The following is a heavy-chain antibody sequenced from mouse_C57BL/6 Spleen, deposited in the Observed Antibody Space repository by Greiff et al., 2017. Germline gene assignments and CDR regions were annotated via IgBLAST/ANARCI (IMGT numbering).Heavy chain of an antibody. Sequence: VQLKQSGTVLARPGASVKMSCKTSGYTFTSYWMHWVKQRPGQGLEWIGAIYPGNSDTSYNQKFKGKAKLTAVTSASTAYMELSSLTNEDSAVYYCTRANYYGSRPYYAMDYWGQGTSVTVSS. V-gene: IGHV1-5*01. CDR3: TRANYYGSRPYYAMDY. J-gene: IGHJ4*01. CDR2: IYPGNSDT. D-gene: IGHD1-1*01. CDR1: GYTFTSYW.